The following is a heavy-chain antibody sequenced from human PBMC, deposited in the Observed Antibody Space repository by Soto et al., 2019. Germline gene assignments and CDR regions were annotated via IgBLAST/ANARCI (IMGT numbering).Heavy chain of an antibody. V-gene: IGHV3-23*01. CDR1: GFTFSSYA. CDR3: AKFGMATTKRSPPYYIDY. D-gene: IGHD1-1*01. J-gene: IGHJ4*02. CDR2: ISGSGGGT. Sequence: GGSLRLSCVASGFTFSSYAMSWVRQAPGKGLEWVSSISGSGGGTYYADSVKGRFTFSRDNSKNTLYLQMNSLRAEDTAVYYCAKFGMATTKRSPPYYIDYWGQGALVTVSS.